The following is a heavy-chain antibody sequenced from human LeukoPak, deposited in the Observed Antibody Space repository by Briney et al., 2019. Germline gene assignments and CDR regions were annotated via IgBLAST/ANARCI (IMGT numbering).Heavy chain of an antibody. J-gene: IGHJ5*02. CDR1: GFSFNYFW. Sequence: GGSLRLSCAASGFSFNYFWMTWVRQAPGKGLGWVANIKQDGNEKYYADSVKGRFTISRDNAKKSLYLQMNSLRVEDTAVYYCARDAEVGTLFGVLSRYIWFDPWGQGALVTVSS. D-gene: IGHD3-3*01. CDR2: IKQDGNEK. V-gene: IGHV3-7*01. CDR3: ARDAEVGTLFGVLSRYIWFDP.